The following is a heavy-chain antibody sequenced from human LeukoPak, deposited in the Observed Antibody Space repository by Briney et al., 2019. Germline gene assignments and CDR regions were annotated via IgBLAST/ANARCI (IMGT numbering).Heavy chain of an antibody. Sequence: GGSLRLSCSASGFTFSSYGMNWVRQAPGKGLEWVAVISYDGRNKYYADSVKGRFTISRDNSKNTLYLQMNSLRAEDTAVYYCAKDRVGATLYFDFWGQGTLLTVSS. D-gene: IGHD1-26*01. V-gene: IGHV3-30*18. J-gene: IGHJ4*02. CDR1: GFTFSSYG. CDR3: AKDRVGATLYFDF. CDR2: ISYDGRNK.